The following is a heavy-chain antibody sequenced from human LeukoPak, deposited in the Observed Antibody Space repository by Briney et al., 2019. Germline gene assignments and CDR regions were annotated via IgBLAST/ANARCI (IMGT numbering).Heavy chain of an antibody. CDR3: ARAQEYSSGWYGD. J-gene: IGHJ4*02. D-gene: IGHD6-19*01. CDR2: INPNSGGT. CDR1: SYRFTDYY. V-gene: IGHV1-2*02. Sequence: ASVKVSCKASSYRFTDYYIYWVRQAPGQGLEWMGWINPNSGGTNYAQKFQGRVTMTRDTSISTAYMDLSSLRSEDTAVYYCARAQEYSSGWYGDWGQGTLVTVSS.